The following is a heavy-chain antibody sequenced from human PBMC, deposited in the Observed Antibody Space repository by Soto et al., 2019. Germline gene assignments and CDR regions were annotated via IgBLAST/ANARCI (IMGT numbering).Heavy chain of an antibody. CDR2: IIPIFGTA. V-gene: IGHV1-69*01. J-gene: IGHJ4*02. D-gene: IGHD3-10*01. Sequence: QVPLVQSGAEVKKPGSSVKVSCKASGGTFSSYAISWVRQAPGQGLEWMGGIIPIFGTANYAQKFQGRVTITADESTSTAYMELSSLRSEDTAVYYCARSRSPTMVRGVIGNHFDYWGQGTLVTVSS. CDR3: ARSRSPTMVRGVIGNHFDY. CDR1: GGTFSSYA.